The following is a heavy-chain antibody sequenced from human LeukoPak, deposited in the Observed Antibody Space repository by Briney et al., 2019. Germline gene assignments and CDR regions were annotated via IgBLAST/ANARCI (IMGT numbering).Heavy chain of an antibody. V-gene: IGHV4-59*08. CDR1: GGSISDYY. CDR2: FHYSGST. J-gene: IGHJ3*01. D-gene: IGHD3-16*01. Sequence: PSETLSLTCTVSGGSISDYYGSWIRQPPGKGLECIGYFHYSGSTNYNPSLKSRVTISADTSENQFSLKVTSVTAADTAVYYCARLGQPNAFDVWGQGTMVTVSS. CDR3: ARLGQPNAFDV.